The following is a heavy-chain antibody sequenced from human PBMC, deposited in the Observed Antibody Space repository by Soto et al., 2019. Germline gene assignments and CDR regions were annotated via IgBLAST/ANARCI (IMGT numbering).Heavy chain of an antibody. CDR2: NYYSGIT. D-gene: IGHD3-10*01. J-gene: IGHJ4*02. CDR1: GGSISSGGYY. Sequence: PSETLSLTCTVSGGSISSGGYYWTWIRQHPGKGLEWIGYNYYSGITYYNPSLKSRVTISLDTSKNQFSLRLSSVTAADTAVYYCARGLSSDKVDYWGQGSLVTVSS. CDR3: ARGLSSDKVDY. V-gene: IGHV4-31*03.